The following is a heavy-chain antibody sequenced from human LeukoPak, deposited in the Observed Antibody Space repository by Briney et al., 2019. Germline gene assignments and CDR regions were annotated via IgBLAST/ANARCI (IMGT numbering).Heavy chain of an antibody. Sequence: SETLSLTCTVSGGSISSYYWSWIRQPPGKGLEWIGYIYYSGSTNYNPSLKSRVTISVDTSKNQFSLKLSSVTAADTAVYYCARLVAASDAFDIWGQGTMVTVSS. J-gene: IGHJ3*02. CDR3: ARLVAASDAFDI. CDR2: IYYSGST. D-gene: IGHD2-15*01. CDR1: GGSISSYY. V-gene: IGHV4-59*01.